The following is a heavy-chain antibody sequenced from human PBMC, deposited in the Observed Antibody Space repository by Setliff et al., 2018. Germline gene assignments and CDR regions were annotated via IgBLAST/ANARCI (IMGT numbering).Heavy chain of an antibody. CDR3: ARLGYSDGFDI. CDR2: VYCGDSDT. CDR1: EYTFSDYW. V-gene: IGHV5-51*01. J-gene: IGHJ3*02. D-gene: IGHD5-18*01. Sequence: GESLKISCKASEYTFSDYWIGWVRQMPGKGLEWMGVVYCGDSDTRYSPSFQGQVTMSADRSIRSAYLQWSSLKDSDTAMYYCARLGYSDGFDIWGQGTMVTVSS.